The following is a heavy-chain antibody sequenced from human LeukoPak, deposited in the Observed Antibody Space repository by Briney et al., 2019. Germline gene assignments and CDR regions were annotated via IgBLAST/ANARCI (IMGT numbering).Heavy chain of an antibody. CDR2: IHRGGST. CDR1: GGSISNYQ. D-gene: IGHD6-19*01. CDR3: ARRDISTGWSFDY. J-gene: IGHJ4*02. Sequence: SETLSLTRTVSGGSISNYQWTWLRQPAGKGLEGIGQIHRGGSTNYNPPLKSRVRMSIDTTEDQVSLTITSVTAADTAFYYCARRDISTGWSFDYWGQGTLVTVSS. V-gene: IGHV4-4*07.